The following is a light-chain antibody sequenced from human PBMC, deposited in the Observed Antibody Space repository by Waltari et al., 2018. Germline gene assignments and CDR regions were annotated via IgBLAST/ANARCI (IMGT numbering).Light chain of an antibody. CDR1: NYNIGSGP. Sequence: QSALTQAPSVSGTPGQRVTISCSGTNYNIGSGPVNWYQQVPGMSPKLLIYSKDQRPSGVPDRFSGSKSGTSAYLAISGLQSEDEADYYCATWDGRVNGVLFGGGTKVTVL. CDR2: SKD. CDR3: ATWDGRVNGVL. J-gene: IGLJ2*01. V-gene: IGLV1-44*01.